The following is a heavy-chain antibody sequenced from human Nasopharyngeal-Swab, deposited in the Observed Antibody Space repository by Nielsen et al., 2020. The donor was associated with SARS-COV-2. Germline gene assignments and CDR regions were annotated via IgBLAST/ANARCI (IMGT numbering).Heavy chain of an antibody. V-gene: IGHV3-21*06. CDR2: ISISSRYI. D-gene: IGHD1-14*01. CDR3: ATGEPNYYYYYGMDV. Sequence: GESLKISCAASGFTFSAYGMNWVRQAPGKGLEWVSSISISSRYIYYADSLKGRFTISRDNAKNSLYLQMNSLRAEDTAVYYCATGEPNYYYYYGMDVWGQGTTVTVSS. J-gene: IGHJ6*02. CDR1: GFTFSAYG.